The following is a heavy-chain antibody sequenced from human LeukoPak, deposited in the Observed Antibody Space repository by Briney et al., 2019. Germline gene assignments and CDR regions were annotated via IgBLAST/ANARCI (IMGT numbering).Heavy chain of an antibody. J-gene: IGHJ6*02. D-gene: IGHD6-13*01. CDR3: ARASYSSSWYASGYYYGMDV. CDR1: GDSINSLDL. Sequence: SETLSLTCTVSGDSINSLDLWSWVRQPPGKGLEWIGYIYYSGSTNYNPSLKSRVTISVDTSKNQFSLKLSSVTAADTAVYYCARASYSSSWYASGYYYGMDVWGQGTTVTVSS. V-gene: IGHV4-59*11. CDR2: IYYSGST.